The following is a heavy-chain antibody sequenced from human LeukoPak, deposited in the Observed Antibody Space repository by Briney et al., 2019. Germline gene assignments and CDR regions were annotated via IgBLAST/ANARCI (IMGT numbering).Heavy chain of an antibody. D-gene: IGHD3-9*01. CDR1: GSTFSAYW. Sequence: GGSLRLSCAASGSTFSAYWMSWVRQAPGKGLEWVANIKEDGSKKSYVESVKGRFTISRDNTKKSLYLQMNSLRAEDTALYYCGTVAAGYYFDNWGQGTLVTVSS. V-gene: IGHV3-7*05. J-gene: IGHJ4*02. CDR3: GTVAAGYYFDN. CDR2: IKEDGSKK.